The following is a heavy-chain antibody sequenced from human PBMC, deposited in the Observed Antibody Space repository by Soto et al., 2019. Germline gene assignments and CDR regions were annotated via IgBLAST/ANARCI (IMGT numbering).Heavy chain of an antibody. Sequence: GGSLRLSCAASGFTFSSYGMHWVRQAPGKGLEWVAVIWYDGSNKYYADSVKGRFTISRDNSKNTLYLQMNSLRAEDTAVYYWARARGLLAPAGTRNWFDPWGQGTLVPASS. D-gene: IGHD6-13*01. V-gene: IGHV3-33*01. CDR3: ARARGLLAPAGTRNWFDP. J-gene: IGHJ5*02. CDR2: IWYDGSNK. CDR1: GFTFSSYG.